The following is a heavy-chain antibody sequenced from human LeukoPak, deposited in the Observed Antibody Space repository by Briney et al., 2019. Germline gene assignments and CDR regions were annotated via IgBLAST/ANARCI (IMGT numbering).Heavy chain of an antibody. CDR2: IYYNGST. CDR3: ARDRGYCSSTSCYRDFDY. Sequence: SETLSLTCTVSGGSISSGDYYWSWIRQPPGKGLEWIGYIYYNGSTYYNPSLKSRVTISVGTSKNQFSLKLSSVTAADTAVYYCARDRGYCSSTSCYRDFDYWGQGTLVTVSS. V-gene: IGHV4-30-4*08. D-gene: IGHD2-2*01. CDR1: GGSISSGDYY. J-gene: IGHJ4*02.